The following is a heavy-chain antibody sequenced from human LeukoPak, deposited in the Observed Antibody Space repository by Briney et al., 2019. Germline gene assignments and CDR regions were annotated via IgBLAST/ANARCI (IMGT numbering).Heavy chain of an antibody. D-gene: IGHD1-26*01. CDR2: INPCGGST. CDR1: GYTFTSYY. CDR3: ASLVGATNPDFDY. J-gene: IGHJ4*02. Sequence: ASVKVSCKAAGYTFTSYYMHWVRQAPGQGLEGMGIINPCGGSTSYAQKFQGRVTMTRDMSTSTVYMELSRLRSDDTAVYYCASLVGATNPDFDYWGQGTLVTVSS. V-gene: IGHV1-46*01.